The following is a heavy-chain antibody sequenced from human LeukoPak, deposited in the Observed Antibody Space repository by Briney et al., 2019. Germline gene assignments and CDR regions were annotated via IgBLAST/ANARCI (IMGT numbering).Heavy chain of an antibody. CDR1: GFTFSRYS. CDR3: ARGGSGLDY. V-gene: IGHV3-21*01. D-gene: IGHD3-16*01. J-gene: IGHJ4*02. Sequence: GGSLRLSCAASGFTFSRYSMNWVRQAPGKGLEWVSSISSSSTYIYYADSLMGRFTISRDNAKNSLYLHMNSLRAEDTAVYYCARGGSGLDYWGQGTLVTVSS. CDR2: ISSSSTYI.